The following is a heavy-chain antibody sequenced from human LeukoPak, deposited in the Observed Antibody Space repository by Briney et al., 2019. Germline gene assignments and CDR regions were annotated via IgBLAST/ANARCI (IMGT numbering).Heavy chain of an antibody. D-gene: IGHD2-21*02. CDR1: GFTVSSIH. CDR3: ARGDFNDLRYGC. J-gene: IGHJ4*02. CDR2: IKEDGSVK. V-gene: IGHV3-7*03. Sequence: GGSLRLSCAASGFTVSSIHMVWVRQAPGKGLEWVANIKEDGSVKFYVDSVRGRFTISRDNTKNSLYLQMNGLRAEDTAMYYCARGDFNDLRYGCWGQGSLVTVSS.